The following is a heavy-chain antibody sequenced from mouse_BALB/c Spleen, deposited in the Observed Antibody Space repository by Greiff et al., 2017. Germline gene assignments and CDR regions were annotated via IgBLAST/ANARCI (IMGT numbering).Heavy chain of an antibody. V-gene: IGHV1-63*02. CDR3: ARDVSNWDAFDY. Sequence: VQLVESGAELVRPGTSVKISCKASGYTFTNYWLGWVKQRPGHGLEWIGDIYPGGGYTNYNEKFKGKATLTADTSSSTAYMQLSSLTSEDSAVYFCARDVSNWDAFDYWGQGTTLTVSS. J-gene: IGHJ2*01. CDR1: GYTFTNYW. D-gene: IGHD4-1*01. CDR2: IYPGGGYT.